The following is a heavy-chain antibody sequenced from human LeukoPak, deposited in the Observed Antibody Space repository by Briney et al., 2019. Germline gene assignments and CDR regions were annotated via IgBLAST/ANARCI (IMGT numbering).Heavy chain of an antibody. CDR2: INHSGST. Sequence: SETLSLNCAVYGGSFSGYYWSWIRQPQGKGLEWIGEINHSGSTNYNPSLKSRVTISEDTSKNQFSLKLSSVTAADTAVYYCATRRGGICYFDYGGKGTLVTVSS. D-gene: IGHD3-16*01. CDR1: GGSFSGYY. J-gene: IGHJ4*02. V-gene: IGHV4-34*01. CDR3: ATRRGGICYFDY.